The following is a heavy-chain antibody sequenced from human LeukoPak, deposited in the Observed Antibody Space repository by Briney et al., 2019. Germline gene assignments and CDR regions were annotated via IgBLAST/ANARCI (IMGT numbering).Heavy chain of an antibody. CDR3: ARDLSDYVWGSYRYTPAPPFDY. D-gene: IGHD3-16*02. V-gene: IGHV1-18*01. CDR2: ISAYNGNT. CDR1: GYTFTSYG. J-gene: IGHJ4*02. Sequence: ASVKVSCKASGYTFTSYGIRWVRQAPGQGLEWMGWISAYNGNTNYAQKLQGRVTMTTDTSTSTAYMELRSLRSDDTAVYYCARDLSDYVWGSYRYTPAPPFDYWGQGTLVTVSS.